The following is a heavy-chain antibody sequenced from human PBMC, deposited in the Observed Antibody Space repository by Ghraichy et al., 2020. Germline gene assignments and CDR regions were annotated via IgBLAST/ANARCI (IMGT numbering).Heavy chain of an antibody. CDR2: FDPEDGET. J-gene: IGHJ1*01. CDR1: GYTLTELS. D-gene: IGHD1-26*01. CDR3: ATDLALYSGSYMVQH. V-gene: IGHV1-24*01. Sequence: ASVKVSCKVSGYTLTELSMHWVRQAPGKGLEWMGGFDPEDGETIYAQKFQGRVTMTEDTSTDTAYMELSSLRSEDTAVYYCATDLALYSGSYMVQHWGQGTLVTVSS.